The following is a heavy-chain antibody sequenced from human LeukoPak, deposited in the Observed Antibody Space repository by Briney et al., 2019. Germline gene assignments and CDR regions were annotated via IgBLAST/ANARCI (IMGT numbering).Heavy chain of an antibody. CDR2: INHSGST. CDR1: GGSFSGYY. Sequence: SETLSLTCAVYGGSFSGYYLSWIRQPPGKGLEWVGEINHSGSTNYNPSLKSRVTISVDTSKNQFSLKLSSVTAADTAVYYCARDWVVTMVRGNPQSGDYWGQGTLVTVSS. V-gene: IGHV4-34*01. D-gene: IGHD3-10*01. J-gene: IGHJ4*02. CDR3: ARDWVVTMVRGNPQSGDY.